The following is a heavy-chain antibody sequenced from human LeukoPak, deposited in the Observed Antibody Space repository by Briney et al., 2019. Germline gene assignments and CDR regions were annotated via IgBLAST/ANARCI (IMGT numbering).Heavy chain of an antibody. CDR2: INPNSGGT. CDR1: GYTFTGYY. Sequence: ASVKVSCKASGYTFTGYYMHWVRQAPGQGLEWMGWINPNSGGTNYAQKFQGRVTMTRDTSISTAYMELSRLRSDDTAVYYCARAYFDWSNPIRYDYWGQGTLVTVSS. V-gene: IGHV1-2*02. CDR3: ARAYFDWSNPIRYDY. D-gene: IGHD3-9*01. J-gene: IGHJ4*02.